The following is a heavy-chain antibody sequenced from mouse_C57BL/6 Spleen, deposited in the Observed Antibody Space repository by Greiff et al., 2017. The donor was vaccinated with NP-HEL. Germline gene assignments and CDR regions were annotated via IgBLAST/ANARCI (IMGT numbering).Heavy chain of an antibody. Sequence: QVQLQQPGAELVRPGSSVKLSCKASGYTFTSYWMDWVKQRPGQGLEWIGNIYPSDSETHSNQKFKDKATLTVDKSSSTAYMQLSSLTSEDSAVYYCAREGLLYYGNFPHAMDYWGQGTSVTVSS. D-gene: IGHD2-1*01. V-gene: IGHV1-61*01. CDR2: IYPSDSET. CDR3: AREGLLYYGNFPHAMDY. J-gene: IGHJ4*01. CDR1: GYTFTSYW.